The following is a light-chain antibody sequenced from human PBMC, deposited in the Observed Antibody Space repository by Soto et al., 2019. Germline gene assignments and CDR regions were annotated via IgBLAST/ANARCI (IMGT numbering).Light chain of an antibody. J-gene: IGKJ1*01. V-gene: IGKV3D-15*01. CDR1: QSVSSN. CDR2: GAS. Sequence: EIVMTQSPATLSVSPGERVTLSCRASQSVSSNLAWYQQKPGQAPRLLIYGASKRATGIPDRFSGSGSGTDFTLTISSLQSEDFAVYYCQQYNNWLTWTFGQGTKVDIK. CDR3: QQYNNWLTWT.